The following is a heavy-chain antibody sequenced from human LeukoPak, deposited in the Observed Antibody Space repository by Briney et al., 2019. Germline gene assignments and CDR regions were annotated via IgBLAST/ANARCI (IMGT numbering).Heavy chain of an antibody. CDR2: IYYSGST. CDR3: ARHLRAIDYYDSSGYYPDY. J-gene: IGHJ4*02. CDR1: GGSISSGDYY. D-gene: IGHD3-22*01. Sequence: SETLSLTCTVSGGSISSGDYYWGWIRQPPGKGLEWIGSIYYSGSTYYNPSLKSRVTISVDTSKNQFSLKLSSVTAADTAVYYCARHLRAIDYYDSSGYYPDYWGQGTLVTVSS. V-gene: IGHV4-39*01.